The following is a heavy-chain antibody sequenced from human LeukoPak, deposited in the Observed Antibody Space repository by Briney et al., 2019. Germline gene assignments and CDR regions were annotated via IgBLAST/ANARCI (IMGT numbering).Heavy chain of an antibody. Sequence: GGSLRLSCAASGFTFSDYYMSWVRQAPGKGLEWVSVIYSGGSTYYADSVKGRFTISRDNSKNTLYLQMNSLRAEDTAVYYCARADGDTDAFDIWGQGTMVTVSS. D-gene: IGHD4-17*01. CDR2: IYSGGST. V-gene: IGHV3-66*01. CDR1: GFTFSDYY. J-gene: IGHJ3*02. CDR3: ARADGDTDAFDI.